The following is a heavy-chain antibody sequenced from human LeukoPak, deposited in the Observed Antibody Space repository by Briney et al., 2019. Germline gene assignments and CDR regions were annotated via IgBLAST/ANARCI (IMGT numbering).Heavy chain of an antibody. D-gene: IGHD6-13*01. CDR1: GGSISSYY. CDR3: ARDTHSSSWYGNFDY. CDR2: IYYSGST. Sequence: SETLSLTCTVSGGSISSYYWSWIRQPPGKGLEWIGYIYYSGSTNYNPSLKSRVTISVDTSKNQFSLKLSSVTAADTAVYYCARDTHSSSWYGNFDYWGQGTLVTVSS. J-gene: IGHJ4*02. V-gene: IGHV4-59*01.